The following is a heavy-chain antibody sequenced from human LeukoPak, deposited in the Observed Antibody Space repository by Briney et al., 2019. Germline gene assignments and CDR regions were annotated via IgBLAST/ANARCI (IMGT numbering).Heavy chain of an antibody. V-gene: IGHV3-7*03. CDR1: GFTFSDYW. CDR2: VGRDGSEK. J-gene: IGHJ4*02. Sequence: GGSLRLSCAASGFTFSDYWMTWVRQVPGKGLEWVANVGRDGSEKNYVDSVKGRFTISRDNAKNSLYLQMNSLRAEDTAVYYCARDRDTYYYDSSGETGYDYWGQGTLVTVSS. D-gene: IGHD3-22*01. CDR3: ARDRDTYYYDSSGETGYDY.